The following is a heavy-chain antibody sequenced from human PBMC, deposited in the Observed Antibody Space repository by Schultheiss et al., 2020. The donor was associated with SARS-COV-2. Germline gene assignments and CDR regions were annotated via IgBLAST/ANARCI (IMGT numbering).Heavy chain of an antibody. CDR3: ARRRIGAAAGTKYYFDY. Sequence: SVKVSCKASGYTFTGYYMHWVRQAPGQGLEWMGWINPIFGTANYAQKFQGRVTITADESTSTAYMELRSLRSEDTAVYYCARRRIGAAAGTKYYFDYWGQGTLVTVSS. CDR1: GYTFTGYY. J-gene: IGHJ4*02. CDR2: INPIFGTA. V-gene: IGHV1-69*13. D-gene: IGHD6-13*01.